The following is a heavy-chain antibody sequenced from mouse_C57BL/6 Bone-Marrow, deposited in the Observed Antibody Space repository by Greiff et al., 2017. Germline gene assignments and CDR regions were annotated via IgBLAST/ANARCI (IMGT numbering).Heavy chain of an antibody. CDR2: IYPGGGYT. D-gene: IGHD3-2*02. Sequence: VQLQESGAELVRPGTSVKMSCKASGYTFTNYWIGWAKQRPGHGLEWIGDIYPGGGYTNYNEKFKGKATLTADKSSSTAYMQFSSLTSEDSAIYYCARWETAQATFDYWGQGTTLTVSS. J-gene: IGHJ2*01. CDR1: GYTFTNYW. CDR3: ARWETAQATFDY. V-gene: IGHV1-63*01.